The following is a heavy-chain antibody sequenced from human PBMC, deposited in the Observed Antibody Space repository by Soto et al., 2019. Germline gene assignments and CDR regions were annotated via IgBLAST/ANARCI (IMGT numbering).Heavy chain of an antibody. CDR3: AQVDDVAALFAY. Sequence: QITLKESGPTLVKPTQTLTLTCTFSGFSLSTTGEGVGWIRQPPGNALEWLAVIYWNDDKSYSPSLKSRLTISKDAAKKQVVLTMMNMAPVDTGTYFCAQVDDVAALFAYLGQGTLVTVSS. J-gene: IGHJ4*02. V-gene: IGHV2-5*01. D-gene: IGHD6-6*01. CDR1: GFSLSTTGEG. CDR2: IYWNDDK.